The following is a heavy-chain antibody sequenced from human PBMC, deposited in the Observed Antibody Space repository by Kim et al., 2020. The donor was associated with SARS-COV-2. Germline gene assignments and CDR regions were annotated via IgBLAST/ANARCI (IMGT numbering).Heavy chain of an antibody. D-gene: IGHD1-26*01. J-gene: IGHJ4*02. CDR1: GGSISSYY. V-gene: IGHV4-59*08. CDR3: ARCEWEPRFDY. CDR2: IYYSGST. Sequence: SETLSLTCTVSGGSISSYYWSWIRQPPGKGLEWIGYIYYSGSTNYNPSLKSRVTISVDTSKNQFSLKLSSVTAADTAVYYCARCEWEPRFDYWGQGTLVTVSS.